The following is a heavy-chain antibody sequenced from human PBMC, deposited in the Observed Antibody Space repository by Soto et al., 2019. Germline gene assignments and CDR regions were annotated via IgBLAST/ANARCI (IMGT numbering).Heavy chain of an antibody. CDR1: GFTFDDYA. CDR2: ISWNSGRI. J-gene: IGHJ5*02. Sequence: SLRLSCAASGFTFDDYAMHWVRQGPGKGLEWVSGISWNSGRIGYADSVKGRFTISRDNARNSLYLQMNSLRVEDTALYYCAKGVGYDFRWFDPWGQGTLVTVSS. V-gene: IGHV3-9*01. CDR3: AKGVGYDFRWFDP. D-gene: IGHD5-12*01.